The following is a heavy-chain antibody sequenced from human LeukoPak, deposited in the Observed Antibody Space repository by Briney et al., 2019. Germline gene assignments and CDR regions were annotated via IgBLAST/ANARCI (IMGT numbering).Heavy chain of an antibody. CDR3: AKRGIVIREILVIGYHQEAYHYDY. Sequence: PGGSLRLSCAASGFTFSNYALSWVRQAPGKGLEWVSGISASGGSTYYADSVKGRFTISRDNSKNTLYLQMNSLRAEDTAVYFCAKRGIVIREILVIGYHQEAYHYDYWGQGVLVTVSS. D-gene: IGHD2/OR15-2a*01. CDR1: GFTFSNYA. V-gene: IGHV3-23*01. CDR2: ISASGGST. J-gene: IGHJ4*02.